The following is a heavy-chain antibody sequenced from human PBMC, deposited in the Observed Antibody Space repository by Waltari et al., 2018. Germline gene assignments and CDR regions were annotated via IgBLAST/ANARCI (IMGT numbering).Heavy chain of an antibody. CDR2: FDPEDGET. CDR3: ATVRGGGFGELLS. Sequence: QVQLVQSGAEVKKPGASVKVSCKVSGYTLTELSMHWVRQAPGKGLEWMGGFDPEDGETTTEQKFRGRATMTENTSTTTPYRGLSSLRSGATAVYYCATVRGGGFGELLSWGQGTLVTVSS. CDR1: GYTLTELS. V-gene: IGHV1-24*01. J-gene: IGHJ4*02. D-gene: IGHD3-10*01.